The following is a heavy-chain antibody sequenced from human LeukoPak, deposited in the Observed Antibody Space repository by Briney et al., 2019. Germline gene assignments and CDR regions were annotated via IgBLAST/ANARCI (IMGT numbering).Heavy chain of an antibody. CDR2: INPNGGGT. D-gene: IGHD3-22*01. CDR1: GYTFTVYY. V-gene: IGHV1-2*02. CDR3: ARDVSSGHLFDY. J-gene: IGHJ4*02. Sequence: ASVKVSCKASGYTFTVYYMHWVRQAPGQGLEWMGWINPNGGGTNYAQKFQGRVTMTRDTSISTAYMELSRLRSDDTAVYYCARDVSSGHLFDYWGQGTLVTVSS.